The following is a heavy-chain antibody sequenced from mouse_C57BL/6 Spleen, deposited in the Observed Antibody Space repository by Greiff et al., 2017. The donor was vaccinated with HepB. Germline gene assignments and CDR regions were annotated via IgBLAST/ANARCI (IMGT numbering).Heavy chain of an antibody. D-gene: IGHD1-1*01. Sequence: EVQGVESGGGLVKPGGSLKLSCAASGFTFSSYTMSWVRQTPEKRLEWVATISGGGGNTYYPDRVKGRFTITRDNAKNTLYLQMSSLRSEDTAVYYCARQTTVGYAMDYWGQGTSVTVSS. J-gene: IGHJ4*01. V-gene: IGHV5-9*04. CDR3: ARQTTVGYAMDY. CDR1: GFTFSSYT. CDR2: ISGGGGNT.